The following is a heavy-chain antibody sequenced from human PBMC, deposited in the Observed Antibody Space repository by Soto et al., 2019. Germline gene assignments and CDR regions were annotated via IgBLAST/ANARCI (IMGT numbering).Heavy chain of an antibody. CDR1: GYTFNNFW. CDR2: IYPGDSET. Sequence: PGESLKISCKNSGYTFNNFWIGWVRQVPGKGLEWVGIIYPGDSETRYSPSFKGQVTISADNSISTAYLQWASLKTSDTAVYYCARSIVVVTALDYWGQGTLVTVSS. CDR3: ARSIVVVTALDY. V-gene: IGHV5-51*01. D-gene: IGHD2-21*02. J-gene: IGHJ4*02.